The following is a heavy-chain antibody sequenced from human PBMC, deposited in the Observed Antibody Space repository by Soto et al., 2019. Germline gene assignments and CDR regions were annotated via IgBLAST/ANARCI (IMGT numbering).Heavy chain of an antibody. J-gene: IGHJ4*02. CDR3: ARDGDYTTCGGGFDY. Sequence: QVQLVQSGAEVKKPGSSVKVSCKASGGTFSSYAISWVRQAPGQGLEWMGVIIPIFGTANYAQKFQGRVTITADESTSTAYMEPSSLRSEDTAVYYCARDGDYTTCGGGFDYWGQGTLVTFSS. V-gene: IGHV1-69*01. CDR2: IIPIFGTA. CDR1: GGTFSSYA. D-gene: IGHD4-4*01.